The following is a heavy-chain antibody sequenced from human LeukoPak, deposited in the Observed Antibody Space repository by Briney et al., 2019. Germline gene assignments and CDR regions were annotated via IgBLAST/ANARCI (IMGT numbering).Heavy chain of an antibody. CDR1: GGSISSYY. CDR3: AREGSCGGDCYSVDY. CDR2: IYTSGST. D-gene: IGHD2-21*02. J-gene: IGHJ4*02. V-gene: IGHV4-4*07. Sequence: SETLSLTCTGSGGSISSYYWSWLRQPAGKGLEWIGRIYTSGSTNYNPSLKSRVTMSVDTSKNQFSLKLSSVTAADTAVYYCAREGSCGGDCYSVDYWGQGTLVTVSS.